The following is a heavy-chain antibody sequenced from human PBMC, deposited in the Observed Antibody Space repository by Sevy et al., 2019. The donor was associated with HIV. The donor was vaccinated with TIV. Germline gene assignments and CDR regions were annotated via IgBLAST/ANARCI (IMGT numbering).Heavy chain of an antibody. CDR2: IKSKTDGGTT. Sequence: GGSLRLSCAASGFTFSNAWMSWVRQAPGKGLEWVGRIKSKTDGGTTDYAAPMKGRFTISRDDSKNTLYLQMNSLKTEDTAVYYCTTVQYYDSSGYYVDIWGQGTMVTVSS. D-gene: IGHD3-22*01. CDR3: TTVQYYDSSGYYVDI. CDR1: GFTFSNAW. J-gene: IGHJ3*02. V-gene: IGHV3-15*01.